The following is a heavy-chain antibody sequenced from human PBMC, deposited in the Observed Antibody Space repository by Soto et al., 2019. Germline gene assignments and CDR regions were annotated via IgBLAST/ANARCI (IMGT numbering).Heavy chain of an antibody. CDR2: ITSKTRSYAT. J-gene: IGHJ4*02. Sequence: PGGSLRLSCAASGFTFSGSPMHWVRQASGKGLEWVGRITSKTRSYATGYVASVRGRFTISRDDSKNMAYLQMDSLKTEDTAVYYCTRGYCTGTNCYAFDNWGQGTLVTVSS. CDR1: GFTFSGSP. V-gene: IGHV3-73*01. CDR3: TRGYCTGTNCYAFDN. D-gene: IGHD2-2*01.